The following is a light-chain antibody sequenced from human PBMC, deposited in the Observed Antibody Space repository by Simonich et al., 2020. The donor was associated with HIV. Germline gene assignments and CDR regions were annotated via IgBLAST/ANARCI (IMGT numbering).Light chain of an antibody. CDR2: GAS. Sequence: EIVMTQSPATLSVSPGERATLSFRASQSVSSDLAWYQQKPGQAPRLLIYGASPRATGIPARFSGSGSGTEFTLTISSMQSEDFAVYYCQQYNNWPPITFGQGTRLEIK. V-gene: IGKV3-15*01. CDR3: QQYNNWPPIT. CDR1: QSVSSD. J-gene: IGKJ5*01.